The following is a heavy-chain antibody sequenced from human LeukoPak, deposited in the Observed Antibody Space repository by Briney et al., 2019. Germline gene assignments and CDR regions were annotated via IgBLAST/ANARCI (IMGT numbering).Heavy chain of an antibody. CDR3: ATAGDPYYYYYMDV. CDR1: GITFSSYA. J-gene: IGHJ6*03. CDR2: ISYDGSNK. D-gene: IGHD3-16*01. V-gene: IGHV3-30*04. Sequence: GGSLRLSCAASGITFSSYAMHWVRQAPGKGLEWVAVISYDGSNKYYADSVKGRFTISRDNSKNTLYLQMNSLRAEDTAVYYCATAGDPYYYYYMDVWGKGTTVTISS.